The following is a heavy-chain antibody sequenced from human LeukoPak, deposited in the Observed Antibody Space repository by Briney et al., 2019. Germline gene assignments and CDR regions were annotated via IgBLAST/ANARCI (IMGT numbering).Heavy chain of an antibody. D-gene: IGHD6-13*01. V-gene: IGHV1-69*13. J-gene: IGHJ5*02. Sequence: ASVKVFCKASGGTFSSYAISWVRQAPGQGLEWMGGIIPIFGTANYAQKFQGRVTITADESTSTAYMELSSLRSEDTAVYYCARGRNSAADTPSYWFDPWGQGTLVTVSS. CDR3: ARGRNSAADTPSYWFDP. CDR1: GGTFSSYA. CDR2: IIPIFGTA.